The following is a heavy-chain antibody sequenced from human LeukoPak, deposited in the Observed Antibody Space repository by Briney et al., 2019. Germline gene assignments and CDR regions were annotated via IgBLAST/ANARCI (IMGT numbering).Heavy chain of an antibody. CDR1: GLTFSSCA. V-gene: IGHV3-23*01. J-gene: IGHJ4*02. D-gene: IGHD6-13*01. Sequence: PGGSLRLSCAASGLTFSSCAMSWVRQAPGQGLGLVSAVSGSCGSSYYADSVKGRFAISRDNSKNTLYLQMNSLRAEATAVYYCATVGQQLVPGGVDYWGQGTLVTVSS. CDR3: ATVGQQLVPGGVDY. CDR2: VSGSCGSS.